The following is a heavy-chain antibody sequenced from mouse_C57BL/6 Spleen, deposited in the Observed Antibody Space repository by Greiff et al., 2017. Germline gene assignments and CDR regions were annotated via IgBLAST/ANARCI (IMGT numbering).Heavy chain of an antibody. V-gene: IGHV5-4*03. CDR2: ISDGGSYT. D-gene: IGHD1-1*01. Sequence: EVKLMESGGGLVKPGGSLTLSCAASGFTFSSYAMSWVRQTPEKRLEWVATISDGGSYTYYPDNVKGRFTISSDNAKNNLYPQMSHLKSEDTAMYYCARYEWSTVVDYYAMDYWGQGTSVTVSS. J-gene: IGHJ4*01. CDR3: ARYEWSTVVDYYAMDY. CDR1: GFTFSSYA.